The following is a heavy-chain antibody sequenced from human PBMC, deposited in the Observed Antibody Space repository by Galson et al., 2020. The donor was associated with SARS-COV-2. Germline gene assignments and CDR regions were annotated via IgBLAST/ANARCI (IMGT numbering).Heavy chain of an antibody. Sequence: GGSLRLSCAASGLSFSSYSMTWVRQAPGKGLEWVSSISSGSSYIFYTNSVKGRFTISRDNAKNSLYLQMNSLRAEDTAVYYCARDAVDRTYKVHSSAYYPFYFDDGGQGTLVTVSS. V-gene: IGHV3-21*01. J-gene: IGHJ4*02. CDR3: ARDAVDRTYKVHSSAYYPFYFDD. D-gene: IGHD3-22*01. CDR1: GLSFSSYS. CDR2: ISSGSSYI.